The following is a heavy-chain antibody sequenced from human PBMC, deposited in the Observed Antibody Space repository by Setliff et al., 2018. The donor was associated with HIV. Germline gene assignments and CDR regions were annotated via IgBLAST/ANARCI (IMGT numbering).Heavy chain of an antibody. D-gene: IGHD3-9*01. Sequence: ASVKVSCKASGYTFTSYGISWVRQAPGQGLEWMGWISAYNGNTNYAQKLQGRVTMTTDTSTSTANMELRSLRSDDTAVYYCARFNIVRYFDWSPKYYFDYWGQGTLVTVSS. CDR2: ISAYNGNT. V-gene: IGHV1-18*01. J-gene: IGHJ4*02. CDR1: GYTFTSYG. CDR3: ARFNIVRYFDWSPKYYFDY.